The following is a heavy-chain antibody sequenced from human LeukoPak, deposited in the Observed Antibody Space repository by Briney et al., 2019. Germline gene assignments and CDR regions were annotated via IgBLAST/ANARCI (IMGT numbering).Heavy chain of an antibody. D-gene: IGHD6-6*01. CDR1: AVSISNFY. J-gene: IGHJ5*02. V-gene: IGHV4-4*07. CDR2: IYPSGNT. CDR3: ARVRMLGSSKWFNP. Sequence: SETLSLTCNVSAVSISNFYWHWIRQPAGKGLEWIGRIYPSGNTDYNPSLRSRVNISVDKSKNQFTLDLRSVTAADTAVYFCARVRMLGSSKWFNPWGQGTLVTVS.